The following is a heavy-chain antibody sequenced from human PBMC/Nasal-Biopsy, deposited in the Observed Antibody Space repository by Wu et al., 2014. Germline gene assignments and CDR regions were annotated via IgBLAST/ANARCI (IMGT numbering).Heavy chain of an antibody. J-gene: IGHJ4*02. CDR3: VRHETTKVTA. CDR2: IYFSGAS. D-gene: IGHD2-21*02. Sequence: TLSLTCTVSGASIASSRFFWGWIRQPPGKGLEWIGNIYFSGASNDNPTLRSRVAMSVDTSKSQFSLNLNSVTAADTAVYYCVRHETTKVTAWGQGTLVTVSS. CDR1: GASIASSRFF. V-gene: IGHV4-39*01.